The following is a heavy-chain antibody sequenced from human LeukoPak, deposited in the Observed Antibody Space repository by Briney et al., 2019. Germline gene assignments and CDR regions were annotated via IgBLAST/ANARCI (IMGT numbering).Heavy chain of an antibody. CDR1: GFTFSTHG. Sequence: GGSLRLSCAASGFTFSTHGMHWVRQAPGKGLEWVAFIRYDGINKYYADSVKGRFTISRDSFKNTLYLQMNSLRAEDTAVYYCARVVAYLALDYWGQGTLVTVSS. V-gene: IGHV3-30*02. D-gene: IGHD3-16*01. CDR2: IRYDGINK. J-gene: IGHJ4*02. CDR3: ARVVAYLALDY.